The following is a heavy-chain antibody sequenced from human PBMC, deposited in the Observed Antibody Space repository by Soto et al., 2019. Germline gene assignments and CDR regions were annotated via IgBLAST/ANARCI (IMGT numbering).Heavy chain of an antibody. V-gene: IGHV4-34*01. CDR1: GGSFSGYY. D-gene: IGHD3-10*01. Sequence: SETLSLTCAVYGGSFSGYYWSWIRQPPGKGLEWIGEINHSGSTNYNPSLKSRVTISVDTSKNQFSLKLSSVTAADTAVYYCGRTRGVLLWFGELKYYYGMDVWGQGTTVTVSS. CDR2: INHSGST. J-gene: IGHJ6*02. CDR3: GRTRGVLLWFGELKYYYGMDV.